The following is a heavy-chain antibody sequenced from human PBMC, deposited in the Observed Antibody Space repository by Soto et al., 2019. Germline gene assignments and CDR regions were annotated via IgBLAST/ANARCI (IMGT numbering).Heavy chain of an antibody. CDR2: MNPNSGKT. CDR1: GYTFTSYD. Sequence: GASVKVSCKASGYTFTSYDINWVRQATGQGLEGMGWMNPNSGKTGYAQKFQGRVTMTRNTSISTAYMELSSLRSEDTAVYYCARGGGYCSSTCCYTLGGMDVWGQGTTVTVSS. D-gene: IGHD2-2*02. V-gene: IGHV1-8*01. CDR3: ARGGGYCSSTCCYTLGGMDV. J-gene: IGHJ6*02.